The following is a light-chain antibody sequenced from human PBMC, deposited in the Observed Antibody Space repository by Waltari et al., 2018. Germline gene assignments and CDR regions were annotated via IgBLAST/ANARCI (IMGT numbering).Light chain of an antibody. J-gene: IGKJ1*01. V-gene: IGKV3-20*01. CDR1: QSVSSTF. CDR3: QQYGWSTRT. CDR2: GAS. Sequence: EIALTQSPGTLSLSPGERATLSCRASQSVSSTFLAWYQQKPGQAPRLLIYGASSRATGITDRFSGSGSGTDFTLTISRLEPEDFAVYYCQQYGWSTRTFGQGTKVEIK.